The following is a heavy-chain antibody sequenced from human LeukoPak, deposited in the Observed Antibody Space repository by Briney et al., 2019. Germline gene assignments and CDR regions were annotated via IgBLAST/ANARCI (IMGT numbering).Heavy chain of an antibody. CDR2: IYHNGNT. J-gene: IGHJ4*02. D-gene: IGHD5-18*01. CDR3: ARIEAVTRGYNHAYYFDY. Sequence: SETLSLTCTVSTCSISSGYYWGWIRQPPGKGLEWIGNIYHNGNTYYNPSLKSRVTISADTSKKQFSLKLRTATAADTAVYYCARIEAVTRGYNHAYYFDYWGQGTLVTVSS. V-gene: IGHV4-38-2*02. CDR1: TCSISSGYY.